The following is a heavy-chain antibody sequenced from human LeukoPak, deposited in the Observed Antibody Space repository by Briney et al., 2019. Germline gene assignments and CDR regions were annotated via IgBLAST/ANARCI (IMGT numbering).Heavy chain of an antibody. CDR3: ARAYSIAAAAPLGY. CDR2: IYYSGST. CDR1: GGSISSYY. V-gene: IGHV4-59*01. D-gene: IGHD6-13*01. Sequence: SETLSLTCTVSGGSISSYYWSWIRQPPGKGLEWIGYIYYSGSTNYNPSLKSRVTISVDTSKNQFSLKLSSVTAADTAVYYCARAYSIAAAAPLGYWGQGTLVTVSS. J-gene: IGHJ4*02.